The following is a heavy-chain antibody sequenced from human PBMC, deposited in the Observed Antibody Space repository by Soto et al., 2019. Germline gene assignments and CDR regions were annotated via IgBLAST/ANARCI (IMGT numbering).Heavy chain of an antibody. CDR2: ISYDGSNK. Sequence: QVQLVESGGGVVQPGRSLRLSCAASGFTFSSYAMHWVRQAPGKGLEWVAVISYDGSNKYYADSVKGRFTISRDNSKNTLYLQMNSLRAEDTAVYYCARVYHPGQTYCYGMDVWGQGTTVTVSS. J-gene: IGHJ6*02. V-gene: IGHV3-30-3*01. CDR1: GFTFSSYA. CDR3: ARVYHPGQTYCYGMDV. D-gene: IGHD2-2*01.